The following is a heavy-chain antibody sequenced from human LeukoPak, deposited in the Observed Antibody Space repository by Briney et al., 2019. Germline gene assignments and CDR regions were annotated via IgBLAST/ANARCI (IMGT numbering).Heavy chain of an antibody. Sequence: PSQTLSLTCAVSGGSISSGGYSWSWIRQPPGKGLEWIGYIYHSGSTYYNPSLKSRVTISVDRSKNQFSLKLSSVTAADTAVYYCARGRGARGGVGSWFDPWGQGTLVTVSS. J-gene: IGHJ5*02. CDR1: GGSISSGGYS. D-gene: IGHD3-10*01. V-gene: IGHV4-30-2*01. CDR3: ARGRGARGGVGSWFDP. CDR2: IYHSGST.